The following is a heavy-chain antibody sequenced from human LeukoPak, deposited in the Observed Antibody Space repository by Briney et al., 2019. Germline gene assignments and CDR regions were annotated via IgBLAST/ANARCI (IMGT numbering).Heavy chain of an antibody. CDR1: GFTFSSYA. J-gene: IGHJ4*02. D-gene: IGHD6-13*01. CDR3: ARIPAIAGIDY. Sequence: GGSLRLSCAASGFTFSSYAMSWVRQAPGKGLEWVSAISGSGGSTYYADSVKGRFTISRDNAKNSLYLQMNSLRAEDMAVYYCARIPAIAGIDYWGQGTLVTVSS. CDR2: ISGSGGST. V-gene: IGHV3-23*01.